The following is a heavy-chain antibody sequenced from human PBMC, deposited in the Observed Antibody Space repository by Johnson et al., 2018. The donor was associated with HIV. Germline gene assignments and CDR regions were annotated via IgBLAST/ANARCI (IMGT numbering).Heavy chain of an antibody. CDR2: ISSNGSTI. Sequence: QVQLVESGGGLVKPGGSLRLSCAASGFTFSDYYMNWIRQAPGKGLEWVSYISSNGSTIYYADSVKGRFTFSRDNAKNTLYLQMNSLRAEDTAVYYCVGGSPEDAFDIWGQGTMVTVSS. V-gene: IGHV3-11*01. CDR1: GFTFSDYY. J-gene: IGHJ3*02. CDR3: VGGSPEDAFDI. D-gene: IGHD3-16*01.